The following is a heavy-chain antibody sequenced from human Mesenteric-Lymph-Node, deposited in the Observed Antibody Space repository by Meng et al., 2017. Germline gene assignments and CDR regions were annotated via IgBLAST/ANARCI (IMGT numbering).Heavy chain of an antibody. V-gene: IGHV4-4*07. D-gene: IGHD3-3*01. CDR2: IYTSGST. Sequence: SETLSLTCTVSGGSISSYYWSWIRQPAGKGLEWIGRIYTSGSTNYNPSLESRVTISVDTSKNQFSLRLTSVTSADTAVYYCAGGPYDTGIGNWGQGTLVTVSS. CDR1: GGSISSYY. J-gene: IGHJ4*02. CDR3: AGGPYDTGIGN.